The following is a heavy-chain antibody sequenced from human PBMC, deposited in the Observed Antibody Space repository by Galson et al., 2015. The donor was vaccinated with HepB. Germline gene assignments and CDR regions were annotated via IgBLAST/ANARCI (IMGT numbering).Heavy chain of an antibody. J-gene: IGHJ4*02. V-gene: IGHV2-70*04. CDR1: GFSLNSGKVR. CDR2: IDWDDDK. CDR3: ARSLYDRKVLDY. Sequence: PALVKPTQTLTPTCTFSGFSLNSGKVRVSWIRQSPGKALEWLARIDWDDDKYYSPSLNTRLTISKDTSKTQVVLTMTNMDPVDTATYYCARSLYDRKVLDYWGQGTLVTVSS. D-gene: IGHD1-14*01.